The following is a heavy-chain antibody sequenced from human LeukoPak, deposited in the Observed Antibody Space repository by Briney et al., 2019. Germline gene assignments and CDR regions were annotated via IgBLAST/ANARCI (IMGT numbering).Heavy chain of an antibody. CDR2: IIPIFGTA. D-gene: IGHD1-26*01. J-gene: IGHJ3*02. CDR3: ARDLRKESIVGATGHAFDI. Sequence: GASVKVSCKASGGTFISYAISWVRQAPGQGLEWMGGIIPIFGTANYAQKFQGRVTITADESTSTAYMELSSLRSEDTAVYYCARDLRKESIVGATGHAFDIWGQGTMVTVSS. V-gene: IGHV1-69*13. CDR1: GGTFISYA.